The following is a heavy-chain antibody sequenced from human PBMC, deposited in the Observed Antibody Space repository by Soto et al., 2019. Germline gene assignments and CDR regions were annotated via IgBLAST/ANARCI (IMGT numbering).Heavy chain of an antibody. Sequence: GGSLRLSCAASGFTFSSSEMNWVRQAPGKGLEWISYINDNGGTKYYADSVNGRFTISRDNAKNSLYVQMKSLRVEDTGVDYCWRTECSSIPIFTAYSFYGTDPWAQEPTSTVS. CDR3: WRTECSSIPIFTAYSFYGTDP. V-gene: IGHV3-48*03. CDR2: INDNGGTK. CDR1: GFTFSSSE. D-gene: IGHD2-21*01. J-gene: IGHJ6*02.